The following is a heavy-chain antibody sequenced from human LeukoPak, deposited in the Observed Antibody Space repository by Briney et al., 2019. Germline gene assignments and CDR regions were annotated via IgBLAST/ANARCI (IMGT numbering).Heavy chain of an antibody. V-gene: IGHV4-59*01. CDR3: ARDFSSGWFDP. D-gene: IGHD6-19*01. Sequence: PSETLSLTCTVSGASISSYYWSWIRQPPGKGLEWLGYIYNSGNTNYNPSVKSRVSMSVDTSRNQFSLKLSSVTAADTAVYYCARDFSSGWFDPWGQGTLVTVSS. J-gene: IGHJ5*02. CDR1: GASISSYY. CDR2: IYNSGNT.